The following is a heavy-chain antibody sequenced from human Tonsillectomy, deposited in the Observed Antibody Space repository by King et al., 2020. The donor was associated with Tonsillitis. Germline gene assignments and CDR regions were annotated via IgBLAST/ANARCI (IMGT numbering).Heavy chain of an antibody. D-gene: IGHD3-22*01. J-gene: IGHJ4*02. CDR1: GDSISSSSYY. CDR3: ARRLYYFDSSGYSAYFDY. V-gene: IGHV4-39*01. Sequence: QLQESGPGLVKPSETLSLTCTVSGDSISSSSYYWGWIRQPPGKGLEWIGTIYYSGSTYYNPSLKSRVTISVDTSKNQFSLKLSSGTAADTAVYYCARRLYYFDSSGYSAYFDYWGQGNLVTVSS. CDR2: IYYSGST.